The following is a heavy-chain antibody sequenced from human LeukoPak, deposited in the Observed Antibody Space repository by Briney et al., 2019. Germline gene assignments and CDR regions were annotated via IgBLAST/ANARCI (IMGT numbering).Heavy chain of an antibody. D-gene: IGHD3-10*01. V-gene: IGHV3-23*01. J-gene: IGHJ4*02. CDR2: FGGSGNT. CDR3: ANRGSGSSPYYFDY. CDR1: GFTFSSYG. Sequence: GGSLRLSCAASGFTFSSYGMSWVRQAPGKGLEWVSTFGGSGNTYYADSVKGRFTISRDNSKNTLYLQMNSLRAEDTAVYYCANRGSGSSPYYFDYWGQGTLVTVSS.